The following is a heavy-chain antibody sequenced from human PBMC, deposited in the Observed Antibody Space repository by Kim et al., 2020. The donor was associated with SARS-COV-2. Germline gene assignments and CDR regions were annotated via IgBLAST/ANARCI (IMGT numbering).Heavy chain of an antibody. Sequence: ASVKVSCKASGYTFTSYAFHWVRQAPGQRLEWMGWIDADNGNPKYSQRFQGRVTITRDTSANTAYMELSSLTSEDTAVYYCARNEDYWGQGTLVTVSS. CDR3: ARNEDY. J-gene: IGHJ4*02. CDR1: GYTFTSYA. V-gene: IGHV1-3*01. CDR2: IDADNGNP.